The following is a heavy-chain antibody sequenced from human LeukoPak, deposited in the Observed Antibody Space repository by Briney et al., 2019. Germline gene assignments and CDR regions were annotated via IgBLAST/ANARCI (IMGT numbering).Heavy chain of an antibody. D-gene: IGHD5-12*01. Sequence: PSETLSLTCTVSGGSFSSSGYIWGWIRQPPGGGLEWIGSIYYIGSTYYNPSLKSRVTMSGDTSKNQFSLKLSSVTAADTAVYYCASRGYRDWGQGTVVTVSA. CDR3: ASRGYRD. CDR1: GGSFSSSGYI. V-gene: IGHV4-39*01. J-gene: IGHJ4*02. CDR2: IYYIGST.